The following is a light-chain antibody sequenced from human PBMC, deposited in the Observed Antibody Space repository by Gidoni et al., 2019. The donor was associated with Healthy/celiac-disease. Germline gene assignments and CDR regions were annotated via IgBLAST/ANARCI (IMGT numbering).Light chain of an antibody. Sequence: EMVLTQSPGTLSLSPGERATLSCRASQSVSSSYLAWYQQKPGQAPRLRIYGASSSATGIPDRFSGSGSWPDFTLTISRLEPEDFAVYYCQQYGSSRFTFGPGTKVDIK. CDR2: GAS. CDR3: QQYGSSRFT. CDR1: QSVSSSY. V-gene: IGKV3-20*01. J-gene: IGKJ3*01.